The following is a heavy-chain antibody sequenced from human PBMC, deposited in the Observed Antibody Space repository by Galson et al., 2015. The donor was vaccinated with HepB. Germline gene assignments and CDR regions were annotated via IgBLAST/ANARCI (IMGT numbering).Heavy chain of an antibody. J-gene: IGHJ3*01. CDR2: IDWGDEK. CDR1: GFSLSTNGMC. D-gene: IGHD3-9*01. CDR3: ARHGVRYFDSGDAFDV. Sequence: PALVQPTQTLTLTCTFSGFSLSTNGMCVSWIRQPPGKALEWLAFIDWGDEKDYSISLKTRLTISKDTSKNQVVLTMTNMDPVDTATYYCARHGVRYFDSGDAFDVWGQGTTVTVSS. V-gene: IGHV2-70*01.